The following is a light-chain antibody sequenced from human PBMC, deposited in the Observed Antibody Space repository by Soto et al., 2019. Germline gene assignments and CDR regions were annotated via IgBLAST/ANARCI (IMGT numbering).Light chain of an antibody. V-gene: IGKV3-20*01. J-gene: IGKJ5*01. CDR3: QQYGSSPRLT. CDR2: GAS. Sequence: EIVLTQSPGTLSLSPGERATLSCRASQSVSSSYLAWYQQKPGQAPRLLIYGASSRATGIPDRCSGSGSGTDFTLTISRLEPEDFAVYYCQQYGSSPRLTFGQGTRLEIK. CDR1: QSVSSSY.